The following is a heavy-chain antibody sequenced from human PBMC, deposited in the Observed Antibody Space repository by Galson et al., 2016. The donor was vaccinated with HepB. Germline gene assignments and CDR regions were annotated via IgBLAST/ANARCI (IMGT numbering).Heavy chain of an antibody. CDR1: RFTFSTYP. CDR2: ISGDDRNT. D-gene: IGHD5-24*01. V-gene: IGHV3-23*01. CDR3: AAWLQFHFDY. J-gene: IGHJ4*02. Sequence: SLRLSCAASRFTFSTYPMSWVRQAPGKGLEWVSTISGDDRNTHYADSVKGRFTISRDNSKNTLYLQMISLRAEDTAVYYRAAWLQFHFDYWGQGTLVTVSS.